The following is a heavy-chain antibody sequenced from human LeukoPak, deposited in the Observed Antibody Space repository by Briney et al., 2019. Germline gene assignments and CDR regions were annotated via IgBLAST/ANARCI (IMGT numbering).Heavy chain of an antibody. J-gene: IGHJ4*02. D-gene: IGHD5-18*01. V-gene: IGHV3-48*01. Sequence: TGGSLRLSCAASGFIFSSHNMNWLRQAPGKGLEWVSYISGSDTTVYYADSVRGRFTISRDNAKNSLFLQMNSLRAEDSAVYYCARDATPTQLWFRGSFDYWGLGALVTVSS. CDR3: ARDATPTQLWFRGSFDY. CDR2: ISGSDTTV. CDR1: GFIFSSHN.